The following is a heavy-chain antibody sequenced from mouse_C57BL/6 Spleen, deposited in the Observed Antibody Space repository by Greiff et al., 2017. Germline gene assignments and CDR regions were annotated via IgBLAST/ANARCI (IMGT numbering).Heavy chain of an antibody. D-gene: IGHD2-4*01. CDR2: IDPETGGT. CDR1: GYTFTDYE. V-gene: IGHV1-15*01. Sequence: QVQLQQSGAELVRPGASVTLSCKASGYTFTDYEMHWVKQTPVHGLEWIGAIDPETGGTAYNQKFKGKAILTADKSSSTAYMELRSLTSEDSAVYYCTRSPLYEYDRGDFDYWGQGTTLTVSS. CDR3: TRSPLYEYDRGDFDY. J-gene: IGHJ2*01.